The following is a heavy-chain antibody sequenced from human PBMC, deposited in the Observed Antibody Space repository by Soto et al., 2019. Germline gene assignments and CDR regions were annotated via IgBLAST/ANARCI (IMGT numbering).Heavy chain of an antibody. CDR2: ISYDGSNK. CDR1: GFTFSSYG. D-gene: IGHD5-12*01. CDR3: AKGRRDGYKDDAFDI. Sequence: QVQLVESGGGVVQPGRSLRLSCAASGFTFSSYGMHWVRQAPGKVLEWVAVISYDGSNKYYADSVKGRFTISRDNSKNTLYLQMNSLRAEDTAVYYCAKGRRDGYKDDAFDIWGQGTMVTVSS. V-gene: IGHV3-30*18. J-gene: IGHJ3*02.